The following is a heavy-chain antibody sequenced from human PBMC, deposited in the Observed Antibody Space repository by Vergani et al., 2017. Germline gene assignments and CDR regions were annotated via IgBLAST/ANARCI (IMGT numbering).Heavy chain of an antibody. Sequence: QVQLQESGPGIVKPSETLSLTCTVAAYSAGSGYYWGWIRQPPGKGLEWIGSILRDEDTYYTPSPKDRGTMSVDTSTNQFSLKLTSVTAADTSVYYCVRQGYAYGYFDAWGHGILVTVSS. CDR2: ILRDEDT. D-gene: IGHD5-18*01. CDR3: VRQGYAYGYFDA. V-gene: IGHV4-38-2*02. CDR1: AYSAGSGYY. J-gene: IGHJ4*01.